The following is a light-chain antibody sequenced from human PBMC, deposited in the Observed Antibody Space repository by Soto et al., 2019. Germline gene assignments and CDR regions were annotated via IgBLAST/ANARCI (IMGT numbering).Light chain of an antibody. J-gene: IGLJ2*01. CDR2: EVS. CDR3: SSYAASNNLGV. Sequence: QSALTQPPSASGSPGQSVTISCIGTSSAVGGYNYVSWYQQHPGKAPKLMIYEVSKRPSGVPDRFSGSKSGNTASLTVSGLQAEDEADYYCSSYAASNNLGVFGGGTKLIVL. CDR1: SSAVGGYNY. V-gene: IGLV2-8*01.